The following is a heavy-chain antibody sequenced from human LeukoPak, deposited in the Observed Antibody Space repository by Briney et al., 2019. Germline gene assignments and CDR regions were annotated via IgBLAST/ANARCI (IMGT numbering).Heavy chain of an antibody. D-gene: IGHD3-10*01. Sequence: GASVKVSCKVSGYTLTELSMHWVRQAPGKGLEWMGGFDPEDGETIYAQKFQGGVTMTEDTSTDTAYMELSSLRSEDTAVYYCATYYGSGSYYKNWFDPWGQGTLVTVSS. CDR1: GYTLTELS. CDR2: FDPEDGET. J-gene: IGHJ5*02. V-gene: IGHV1-24*01. CDR3: ATYYGSGSYYKNWFDP.